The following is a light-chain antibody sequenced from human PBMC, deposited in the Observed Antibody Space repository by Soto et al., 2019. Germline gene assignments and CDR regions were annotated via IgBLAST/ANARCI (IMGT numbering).Light chain of an antibody. CDR1: QSVGSY. CDR2: DAS. V-gene: IGKV3-11*01. Sequence: EIVLTQSPATLSLSPGERATLSCRASQSVGSYLVWYQQRPGQAPRLLIYDASNRATGIPARFSGSGSGTDFTLTISSLEPADFAVYYCQQRSNWPRTFGRGTKVEIK. J-gene: IGKJ4*02. CDR3: QQRSNWPRT.